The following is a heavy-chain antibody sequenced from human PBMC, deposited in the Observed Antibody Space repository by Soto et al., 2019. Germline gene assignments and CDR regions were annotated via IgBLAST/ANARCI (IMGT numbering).Heavy chain of an antibody. CDR2: IFYTGST. J-gene: IGHJ4*02. D-gene: IGHD3-22*01. Sequence: SETLSLTCTVSGGSISRYFWSWIRQSPGKGLEWIGYIFYTGSTTYNPSLKSRVTISIDTSKNQFSLKLSSLTAADTAVYYCARSYDSSGYLDYWGQGTLVTVSS. CDR3: ARSYDSSGYLDY. CDR1: GGSISRYF. V-gene: IGHV4-59*01.